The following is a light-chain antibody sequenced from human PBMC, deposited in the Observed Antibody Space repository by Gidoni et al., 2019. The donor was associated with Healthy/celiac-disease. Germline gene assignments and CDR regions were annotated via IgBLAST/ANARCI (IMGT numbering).Light chain of an antibody. CDR1: QSVSSN. CDR3: QHHNNWPPRT. Sequence: MTQSPATLSVSPGERATLSCRASQSVSSNLAWYQQKPGQAPRLLIYGASTRATGVPARFSGSGSGTEFTLTISSLQSEDVAVYYCQHHNNWPPRTFGQGTKVEIK. CDR2: GAS. J-gene: IGKJ1*01. V-gene: IGKV3-15*01.